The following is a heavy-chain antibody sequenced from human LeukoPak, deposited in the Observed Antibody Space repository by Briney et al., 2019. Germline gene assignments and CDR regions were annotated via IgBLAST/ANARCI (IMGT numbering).Heavy chain of an antibody. V-gene: IGHV3-23*01. J-gene: IGHJ4*02. CDR3: AKDREVLLWFGESQYY. CDR2: ISGGGGST. CDR1: GFTFSSYA. D-gene: IGHD3-10*01. Sequence: GGSLRLSCAASGFTFSSYAMSWVRQAPGKGLEWVSAISGGGGSTYYADSVKGRFTISRDNSKNTLYLQMNSLRAEDTAVYYCAKDREVLLWFGESQYYWGQGTLVTVSS.